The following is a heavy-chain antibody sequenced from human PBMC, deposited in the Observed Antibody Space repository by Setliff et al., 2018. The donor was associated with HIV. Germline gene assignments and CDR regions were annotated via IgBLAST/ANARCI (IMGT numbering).Heavy chain of an antibody. D-gene: IGHD1-26*01. CDR2: IYYSGAT. CDR1: GGSISSSSYY. V-gene: IGHV4-39*01. Sequence: PSETLSLTRTVSGGSISSSSYYWGWIRQPPGKGLEWIGSIYYSGATYYNPSLKSRVTLSVDTSNNQFSLKLSPVTAADTAVYYCARHLRWELPYYFDYWGQGTLVTVSS. J-gene: IGHJ4*02. CDR3: ARHLRWELPYYFDY.